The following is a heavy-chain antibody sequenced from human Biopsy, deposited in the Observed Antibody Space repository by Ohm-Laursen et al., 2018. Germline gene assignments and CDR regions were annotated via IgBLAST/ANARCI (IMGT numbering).Heavy chain of an antibody. Sequence: PSDTLSLTCTVSGGSISSETNYWGWIRQPPGKGLEWIGSIFYGGITYCNPSLKSRVTISVDTSKNQFSLNLSSVTGADTAVYYCARHPTGFWFDPWGQGTLVTVSS. J-gene: IGHJ5*02. CDR3: ARHPTGFWFDP. CDR2: IFYGGIT. V-gene: IGHV4-39*01. CDR1: GGSISSETNY.